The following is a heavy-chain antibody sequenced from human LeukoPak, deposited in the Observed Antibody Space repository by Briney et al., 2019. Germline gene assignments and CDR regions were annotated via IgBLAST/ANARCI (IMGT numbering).Heavy chain of an antibody. J-gene: IGHJ4*02. CDR3: ARLCMRPWRGSCYVKSFDY. CDR1: GGSISSSGYY. CDR2: INHSGST. V-gene: IGHV4-39*07. Sequence: PSETLSLTCTVSGGSISSSGYYWGWIRQPPGKGLEWIGEINHSGSTNYNPSLKSRVTISVDTSKNQFSLKLSSVTAADTAVYYCARLCMRPWRGSCYVKSFDYWGQGTLVTVSS. D-gene: IGHD2-15*01.